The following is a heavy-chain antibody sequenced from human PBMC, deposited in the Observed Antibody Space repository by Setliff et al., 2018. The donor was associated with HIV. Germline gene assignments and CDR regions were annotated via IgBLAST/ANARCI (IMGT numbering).Heavy chain of an antibody. CDR3: ARHSSSGYLPYYCDY. CDR2: IFYTGST. V-gene: IGHV4-39*01. D-gene: IGHD3-3*01. CDR1: GSSISGSSDY. Sequence: SETLSLTCTVSGSSISGSSDYWGWIRQPPGKGLEWIGSIFYTGSTYYNPSLKGRVTVSVDTSINQFSLKLSSVTAADTSVYYCARHSSSGYLPYYCDYWGQGTLVTVSS. J-gene: IGHJ4*02.